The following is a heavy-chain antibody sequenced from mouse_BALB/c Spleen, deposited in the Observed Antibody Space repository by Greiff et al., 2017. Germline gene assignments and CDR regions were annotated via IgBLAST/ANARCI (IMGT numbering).Heavy chain of an antibody. D-gene: IGHD2-3*01. V-gene: IGHV2-2*02. Sequence: QVQLKQSGPGLVQPSQSLSITCTVSGFSLTSYGVHWVRQSPGKGLEWLGVIWSGGSTDYNAAFISRLSISKDNSKSQVFFKMNSLQANDTAIYYCARNYDGYLFAYWGQGTLVTVSA. J-gene: IGHJ3*01. CDR2: IWSGGST. CDR3: ARNYDGYLFAY. CDR1: GFSLTSYG.